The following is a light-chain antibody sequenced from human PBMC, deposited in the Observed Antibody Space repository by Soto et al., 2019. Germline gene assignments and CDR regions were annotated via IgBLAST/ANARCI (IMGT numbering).Light chain of an antibody. V-gene: IGKV3D-20*02. CDR2: DAS. CDR1: QSVRSSY. J-gene: IGKJ1*01. Sequence: EIVLTQSPGTLSLSPGERATLSCRASQSVRSSYLAWYQQKPGQAPRLLIYDASNRATGIPARFSGSGSGTDFTLTISSLQPEDSAVYYCQQRVTWPWTFGRGTKLAIK. CDR3: QQRVTWPWT.